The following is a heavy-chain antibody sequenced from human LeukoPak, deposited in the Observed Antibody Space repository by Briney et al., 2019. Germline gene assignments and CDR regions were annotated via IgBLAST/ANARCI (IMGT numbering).Heavy chain of an antibody. D-gene: IGHD6-13*01. Sequence: GGSRRLSCAASGFTFSSYAMHWVRQAPGKGLEWVAVISYDGSNKYYADSAKGRFTISRDNSKNTLYLQMNSLRAEDTAVYYWARAAIAAAGSPVTDYWGQGTLVTVSS. J-gene: IGHJ4*02. CDR1: GFTFSSYA. V-gene: IGHV3-30-3*01. CDR2: ISYDGSNK. CDR3: ARAAIAAAGSPVTDY.